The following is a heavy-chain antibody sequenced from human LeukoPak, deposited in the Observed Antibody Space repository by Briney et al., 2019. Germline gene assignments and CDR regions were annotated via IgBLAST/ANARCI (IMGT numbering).Heavy chain of an antibody. CDR3: ARLRRTYYYGSGSSCFDY. D-gene: IGHD3-10*01. V-gene: IGHV4-34*01. Sequence: GSLRLSCAASGLTFSNAWMSWIRRPPGKGLEWIGEINHSGSTNYNPSLKSRVTISVDTSKNQFSLKLSSVTAADTAVYYCARLRRTYYYGSGSSCFDYWGQGTLVTVSS. J-gene: IGHJ4*02. CDR1: GLTFSNAW. CDR2: INHSGST.